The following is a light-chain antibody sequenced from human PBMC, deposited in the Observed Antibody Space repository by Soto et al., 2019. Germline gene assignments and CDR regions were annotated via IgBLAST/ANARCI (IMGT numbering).Light chain of an antibody. Sequence: EIVLMQSPGTLSLSPGERATLSCRASQSVSSSYLAWYQQKPGQAPRLLIYGASSRATGIPDRFSGSGSGTDFTLTISRLEPEDVAVYYCQQYGSSPITLGQGTRLEIK. CDR2: GAS. J-gene: IGKJ5*01. V-gene: IGKV3-20*01. CDR3: QQYGSSPIT. CDR1: QSVSSSY.